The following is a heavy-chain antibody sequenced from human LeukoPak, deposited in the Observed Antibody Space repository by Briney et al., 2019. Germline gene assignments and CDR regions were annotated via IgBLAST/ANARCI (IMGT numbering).Heavy chain of an antibody. V-gene: IGHV1-69*06. J-gene: IGHJ5*02. CDR3: ARDQAARPYNWFDP. CDR2: IIPIFGTA. CDR1: GGTFSSYA. Sequence: GASVKVSCKASGGTFSSYAISWVRQAPGQGLGWMGGIIPIFGTANYAQKFQGRVTITADKSTSTAYMELSSLRSEDTAVYYCARDQAARPYNWFDPWGQGTLVTVSS. D-gene: IGHD6-6*01.